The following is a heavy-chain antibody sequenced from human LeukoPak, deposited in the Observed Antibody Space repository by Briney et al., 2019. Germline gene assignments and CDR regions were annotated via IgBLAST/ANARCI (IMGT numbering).Heavy chain of an antibody. Sequence: GGSLRVSCVVSEFIVNDYYMSWIRQAPGKGLEWVADIGGSDSIVAYAASVRGRFSISRDFAKTSLYLEMNSLRAEDTAVYYCAREMVAGTFDSWGQGALVTVSS. V-gene: IGHV3-11*01. CDR1: EFIVNDYY. CDR2: IGGSDSIV. D-gene: IGHD6-19*01. J-gene: IGHJ4*02. CDR3: AREMVAGTFDS.